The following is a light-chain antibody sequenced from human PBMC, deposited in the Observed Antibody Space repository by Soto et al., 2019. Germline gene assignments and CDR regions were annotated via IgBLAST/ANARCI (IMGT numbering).Light chain of an antibody. CDR3: QQYYSIVT. CDR1: QSVLYSSNNKNC. Sequence: DIVMTQSPDSLAVSLGERATINCKSSQSVLYSSNNKNCIAWYQQKPGQPPKLLISWASTRESGVPDRFSGSGSGTYFTLTISSLQAEDVEVYYCQQYYSIVTFGQGTKVEIK. CDR2: WAS. V-gene: IGKV4-1*01. J-gene: IGKJ1*01.